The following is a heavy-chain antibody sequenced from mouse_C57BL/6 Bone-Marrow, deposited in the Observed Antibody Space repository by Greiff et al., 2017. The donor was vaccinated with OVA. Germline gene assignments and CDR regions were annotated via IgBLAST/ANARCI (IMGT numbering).Heavy chain of an antibody. CDR1: GYTFTSYW. V-gene: IGHV1-52*01. CDR3: ARRGEALDY. J-gene: IGHJ2*01. CDR2: IDPSDSET. Sequence: VQLQQPGAELVRPGSSVKLSCKASGYTFTSYWMHWVKQRPIQGLEWIGNIDPSDSETHYNQKFKDKATLTVDKSSSTAYMQLSSLPSEDSAVYYCARRGEALDYWGQGTTLTVSS.